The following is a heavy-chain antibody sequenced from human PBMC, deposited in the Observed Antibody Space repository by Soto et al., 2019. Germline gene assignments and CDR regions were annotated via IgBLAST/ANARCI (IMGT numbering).Heavy chain of an antibody. CDR2: INHSGST. CDR1: GGSFSGYY. D-gene: IGHD3-10*01. J-gene: IGHJ4*02. Sequence: QVQLQQWGAGLLKPSETLSLTCAVYGGSFSGYYWSWIRQPPGKGLEWIGEINHSGSTNYNPSLKSLFTITVDTSKNQFSLKLSSVTAADTAVYYCAGEQLWFGESPFDYWGQGTLVTVSS. CDR3: AGEQLWFGESPFDY. V-gene: IGHV4-34*01.